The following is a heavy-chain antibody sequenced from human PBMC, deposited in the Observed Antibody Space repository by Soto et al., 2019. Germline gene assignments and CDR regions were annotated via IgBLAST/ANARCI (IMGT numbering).Heavy chain of an antibody. D-gene: IGHD5-12*01. CDR3: AREAYSAYDPGLYYFDY. V-gene: IGHV1-69*01. Sequence: QVQLLQSGAEVKKPGSSVKVSCKTSGGTFNSYAFSWVRQAPGQGLEWMGGIIPIFGAAKYAQKFQGRITIIADESTSTAYMELSSLRSEDTAVYYCAREAYSAYDPGLYYFDYWGQGTLVTVSS. J-gene: IGHJ4*02. CDR2: IIPIFGAA. CDR1: GGTFNSYA.